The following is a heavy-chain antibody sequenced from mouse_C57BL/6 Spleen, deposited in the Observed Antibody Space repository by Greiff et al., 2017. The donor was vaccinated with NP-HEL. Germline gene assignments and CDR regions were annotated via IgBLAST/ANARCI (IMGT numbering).Heavy chain of an antibody. V-gene: IGHV1-7*01. Sequence: QVQLKQSGAELAKPGASVKLSCKASGYTFTSYWLHWVKQRPGQGLEWIGYINPNSGYTKYNQKFKDKATLTADKSSSTAYMQLSSQTYEDSAVYYCARDGTHYAMDYWGQGTSVTVSS. J-gene: IGHJ4*01. CDR2: INPNSGYT. CDR3: ARDGTHYAMDY. D-gene: IGHD2-1*01. CDR1: GYTFTSYW.